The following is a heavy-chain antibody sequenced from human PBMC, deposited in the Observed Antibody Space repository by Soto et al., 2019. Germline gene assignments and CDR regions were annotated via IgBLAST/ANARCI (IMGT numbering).Heavy chain of an antibody. D-gene: IGHD4-17*01. CDR1: GYSFTTYL. V-gene: IGHV5-51*01. J-gene: IGHJ4*02. CDR3: ARHGVATVTAGYFDY. Sequence: PGASLNVSWKGSGYSFTTYLIGWVRQMPGKGLEWMGIIYPGDSDTRYSPSFQGQVTISADKSISTAYLQWSSLKASDTAMYYCARHGVATVTAGYFDYWGQGTLVTVSS. CDR2: IYPGDSDT.